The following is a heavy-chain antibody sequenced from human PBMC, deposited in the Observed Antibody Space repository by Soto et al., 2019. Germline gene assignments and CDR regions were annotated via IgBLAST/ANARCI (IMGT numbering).Heavy chain of an antibody. CDR3: TRDVYGSTTSGYYYYAMDV. Sequence: SETLSLTCTVSGGSISSYYWNWIRQPAGKGLECIGRIYASGGTNYNPSLKSRVTMSVDASRDQFSLRLTSVTAADTAVYYCTRDVYGSTTSGYYYYAMDVWGQGTTVTVSS. CDR2: IYASGGT. CDR1: GGSISSYY. V-gene: IGHV4-4*07. J-gene: IGHJ6*02. D-gene: IGHD2-2*01.